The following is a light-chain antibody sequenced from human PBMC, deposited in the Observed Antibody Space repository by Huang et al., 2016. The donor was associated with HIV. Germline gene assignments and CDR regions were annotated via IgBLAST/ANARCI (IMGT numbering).Light chain of an antibody. CDR1: KVIGNS. V-gene: IGKV1-27*01. J-gene: IGKJ1*01. CDR2: VAS. CDR3: QKYDSAPRT. Sequence: DIQMTHSPSSLSAFVGDTVTITCRASKVIGNSLAWDQQKPGRPPKLRIDVASTLQSGGPSRCSGSGSGTDFTLTSTNFQTEDIATYYCQKYDSAPRTFGQGTRVEV.